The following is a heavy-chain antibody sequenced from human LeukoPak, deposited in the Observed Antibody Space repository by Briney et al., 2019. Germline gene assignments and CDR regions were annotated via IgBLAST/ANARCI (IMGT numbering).Heavy chain of an antibody. CDR3: SRYRGDSDAFDM. CDR2: IRSKANNYAT. CDR1: GFTLSESA. D-gene: IGHD3-16*01. Sequence: GGSLKLSCAASGFTLSESAIHWVRQASGKGLEWVGRIRSKANNYATAYAASVKGRFTISRDDSKKTTYLQMNGLKTEDSAVYYCSRYRGDSDAFDMWGQGTMVTVSS. J-gene: IGHJ3*02. V-gene: IGHV3-73*01.